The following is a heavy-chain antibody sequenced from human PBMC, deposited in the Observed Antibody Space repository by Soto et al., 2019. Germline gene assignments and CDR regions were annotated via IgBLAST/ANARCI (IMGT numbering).Heavy chain of an antibody. V-gene: IGHV4-59*01. CDR1: GGSINYSY. CDR2: ISYTGSA. Sequence: SGTLSLTCTVSGGSINYSYWTWIRQPPGKGLEWIGYISYTGSANYNASLKSRLTISVDTSKNQFSLKLSSVTAADTALYYCARVYYGDYYYGMDVWGQGTTVTVSS. D-gene: IGHD4-17*01. CDR3: ARVYYGDYYYGMDV. J-gene: IGHJ6*02.